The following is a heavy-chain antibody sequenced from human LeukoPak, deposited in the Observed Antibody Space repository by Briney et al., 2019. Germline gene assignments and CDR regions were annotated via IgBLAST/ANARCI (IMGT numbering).Heavy chain of an antibody. CDR2: IHSSSNYI. V-gene: IGHV3-21*06. D-gene: IGHD4-23*01. CDR3: ARVAAGYSVNYFDY. CDR1: GFTFSSYS. Sequence: AGGSLRPSCVASGFTFSSYSMKWVRQAPGKGLEWVSSIHSSSNYINYVDSVKGRFTISRDNAKNSLYLQMNSLRAEDTAMYYCARVAAGYSVNYFDYWGQGTLVTVSS. J-gene: IGHJ4*02.